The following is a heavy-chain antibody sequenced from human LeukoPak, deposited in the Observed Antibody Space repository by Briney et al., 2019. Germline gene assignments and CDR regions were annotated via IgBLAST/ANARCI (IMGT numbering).Heavy chain of an antibody. CDR2: IKQEGSEE. Sequence: GGSLRLSCAASGFTFSSFWMTWVRQAPGKGLEWVANIKQEGSEEHYVDSVKGRFIISRDNAKNSLYLQMNSLRAEDTAVYYCARDRGSGSYYSQDWGQGTLVTVSS. CDR3: ARDRGSGSYYSQD. V-gene: IGHV3-7*01. CDR1: GFTFSSFW. J-gene: IGHJ4*02. D-gene: IGHD3-10*01.